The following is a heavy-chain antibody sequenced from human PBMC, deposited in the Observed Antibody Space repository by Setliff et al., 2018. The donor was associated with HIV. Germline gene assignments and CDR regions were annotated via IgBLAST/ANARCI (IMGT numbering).Heavy chain of an antibody. J-gene: IGHJ3*02. CDR1: GYSFARYG. CDR3: ARVPYRSAWFSGGHDAFDI. V-gene: IGHV1-18*01. D-gene: IGHD6-19*01. CDR2: ISGFNGNT. Sequence: ASVKVSCKASGYSFARYGLSWVRQAPGQGLEWMGWISGFNGNTKYAQSFQDRVAMTTETAASTAYMEMRILRSDDTAVYFCARVPYRSAWFSGGHDAFDILGQGTMVTVSS.